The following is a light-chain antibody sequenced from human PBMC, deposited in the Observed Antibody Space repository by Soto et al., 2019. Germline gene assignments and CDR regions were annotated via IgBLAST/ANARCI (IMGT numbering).Light chain of an antibody. J-gene: IGLJ3*02. CDR3: NSYAGSNNWV. Sequence: QSALTQPASVSGSPGQSITISCTGTSSDVGGYNYVSWYQQHPGKAPKLMIYEVSKRPSGVPDRFSGSKSGNTASLTGSGLQAEDEADYYCNSYAGSNNWVFGGGTKLTVL. V-gene: IGLV2-8*01. CDR2: EVS. CDR1: SSDVGGYNY.